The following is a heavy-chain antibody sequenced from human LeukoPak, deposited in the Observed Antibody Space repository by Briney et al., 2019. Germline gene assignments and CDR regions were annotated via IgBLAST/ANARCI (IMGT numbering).Heavy chain of an antibody. CDR3: AREGFDSYGTTKDAFDV. CDR1: GFSFSSYW. D-gene: IGHD5-18*01. CDR2: INQDGSEK. J-gene: IGHJ3*01. Sequence: PGGSLRLSCAATGFSFSSYWMSWVRQAPGKGVEWVAVINQDGSEKYYVDSVKGRFTISRDNAKNSLYLQMNSLRAEDTAVYYCAREGFDSYGTTKDAFDVWGQGTMVTVSS. V-gene: IGHV3-7*05.